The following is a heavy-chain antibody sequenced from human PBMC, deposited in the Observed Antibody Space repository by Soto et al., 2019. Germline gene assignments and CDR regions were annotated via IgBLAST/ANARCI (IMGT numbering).Heavy chain of an antibody. CDR3: ARDAYCSGGSCSPKAFDI. D-gene: IGHD2-15*01. CDR1: GGTFSSYT. J-gene: IGHJ3*02. Sequence: SVKVSCKASGGTFSSYTISWLRQAPGQGPEWMGRIIPILGIVNYAQKFQGRVTINADKFTSTAYMEMSSLGSEDTAVYYCARDAYCSGGSCSPKAFDIWGQGTMVTVSS. CDR2: IIPILGIV. V-gene: IGHV1-69*04.